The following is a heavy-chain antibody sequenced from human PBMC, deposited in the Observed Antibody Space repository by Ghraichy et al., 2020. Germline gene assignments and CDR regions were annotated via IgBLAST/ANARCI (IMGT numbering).Heavy chain of an antibody. Sequence: SETLSLTCTVSGGSISSSSYYWGWIRQPPGKGLEWIGSIYYSGSTYYNPSLRSRVTISVDTSKNQFSLKLSSVTAADTAVYYYARHDASCHGDLHYFDYWGQGTLLTVSS. CDR3: ARHDASCHGDLHYFDY. CDR2: IYYSGST. D-gene: IGHD4-17*01. J-gene: IGHJ4*02. V-gene: IGHV4-39*01. CDR1: GGSISSSSYY.